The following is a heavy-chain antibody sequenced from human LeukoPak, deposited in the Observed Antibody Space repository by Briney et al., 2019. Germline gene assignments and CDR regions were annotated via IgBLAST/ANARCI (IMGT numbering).Heavy chain of an antibody. Sequence: GRSLRLSCAASGFTFSNYGMHWVRQAPGKGLEWLAVISYDGNSKYYADSVKGRYTISRDNSKNTLYLQFDSLETEDTAVYHCAKDKRAYYGGNSYYYYGMDVWGQGTTVTGSS. V-gene: IGHV3-30*18. D-gene: IGHD4-23*01. CDR1: GFTFSNYG. J-gene: IGHJ6*02. CDR2: ISYDGNSK. CDR3: AKDKRAYYGGNSYYYYGMDV.